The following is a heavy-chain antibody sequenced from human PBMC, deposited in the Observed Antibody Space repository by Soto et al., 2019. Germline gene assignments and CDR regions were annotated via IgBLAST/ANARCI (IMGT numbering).Heavy chain of an antibody. V-gene: IGHV4-59*01. CDR1: GGSISSYY. Sequence: SETLSLTXTVSGGSISSYYWSWIRQPPGKGLEWIGYIYYSGSTNYNPSLKSRVTISVDTSKNQFSLKLSSVTAADTAVYYCARSTIFGVSSGMDVWGQGTTVTVSS. CDR2: IYYSGST. J-gene: IGHJ6*02. CDR3: ARSTIFGVSSGMDV. D-gene: IGHD3-3*01.